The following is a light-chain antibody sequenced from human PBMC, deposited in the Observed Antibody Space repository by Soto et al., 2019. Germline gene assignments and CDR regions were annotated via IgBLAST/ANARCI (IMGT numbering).Light chain of an antibody. CDR1: QSVGSY. Sequence: EIVLTQSPATLSLSPGERATLSCRASQSVGSYLAWYQQKPGQAPRLLIYDASNRATGLPARFSGSGSGTDFTLTISTLEPEDFAVYSCQQRRNWPTIPFGKGTRLEIK. CDR3: QQRRNWPTIP. CDR2: DAS. V-gene: IGKV3-11*01. J-gene: IGKJ5*01.